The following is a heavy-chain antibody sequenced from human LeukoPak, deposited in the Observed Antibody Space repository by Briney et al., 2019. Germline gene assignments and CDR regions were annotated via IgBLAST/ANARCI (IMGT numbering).Heavy chain of an antibody. CDR3: ARGPRTIFGVITLYYFDS. D-gene: IGHD3-3*01. CDR2: RKQDGGEK. V-gene: IGHV3-7*01. Sequence: PGGSLRLSCAASGFTFSSYWMSWVRQAPGKGLEWVANRKQDGGEKYYVDAVKGRFTISRDNAKDSLYLQMNTLRAEDTAVYYCARGPRTIFGVITLYYFDSWGQGTLVTVSS. CDR1: GFTFSSYW. J-gene: IGHJ4*02.